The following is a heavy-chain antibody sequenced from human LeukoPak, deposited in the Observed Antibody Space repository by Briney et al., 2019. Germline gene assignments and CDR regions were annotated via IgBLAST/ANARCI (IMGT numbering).Heavy chain of an antibody. Sequence: ASVKVSCKISGYTFTSYDINWVRQATRQGLEWMGWMNPNSCNTGYAQKFQGRVTITTNTSLSTAYMEPGSLGSEDMGEYYCGRGRGSGGYYYNYWGQGTLVTVSS. CDR2: MNPNSCNT. D-gene: IGHD3-10*01. CDR3: GRGRGSGGYYYNY. V-gene: IGHV1-8*01. J-gene: IGHJ4*02. CDR1: GYTFTSYD.